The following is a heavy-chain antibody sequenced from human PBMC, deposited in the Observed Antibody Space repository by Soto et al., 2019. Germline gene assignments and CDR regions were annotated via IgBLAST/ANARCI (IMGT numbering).Heavy chain of an antibody. CDR2: ISWTSGSI. J-gene: IGHJ4*02. V-gene: IGHV3-9*01. D-gene: IGHD6-19*01. Sequence: EVQLVESGGGLVQPGRSLRLSCAASGFTFDDYAMHWVRQAPGKGLEWVSGISWTSGSIGYADSVKGRFTISRDNAKHSLYLQMNSLRAEDTALYYCAKDRGLVLSFYFDYWGQGTLVTVSS. CDR1: GFTFDDYA. CDR3: AKDRGLVLSFYFDY.